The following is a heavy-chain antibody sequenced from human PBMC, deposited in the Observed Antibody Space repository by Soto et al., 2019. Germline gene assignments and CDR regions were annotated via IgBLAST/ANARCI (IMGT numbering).Heavy chain of an antibody. J-gene: IGHJ4*02. CDR1: GASVSSGSYY. D-gene: IGHD2-8*01. V-gene: IGHV4-61*01. Sequence: QVQLQESGPGLVKPSETLSLTCTVSGASVSSGSYYWTWIRQPPGKGLEWIGYISNSGSTTYNPSLKSRVTISLDTSRNQFSLKLSSVTTADTAVYYCARDGDTNAYVWGQGTLVTIST. CDR3: ARDGDTNAYV. CDR2: ISNSGST.